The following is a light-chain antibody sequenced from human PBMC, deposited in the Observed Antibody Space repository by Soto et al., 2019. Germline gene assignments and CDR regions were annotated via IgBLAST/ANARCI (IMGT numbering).Light chain of an antibody. J-gene: IGLJ2*01. CDR1: NSDIGRYNY. Sequence: QSALTQPASVSGSPGQSITISCAGTNSDIGRYNYVSWYQQHPGEAPKLLIYEVSNRPSGISHRFSGSKSGNTASLTISGLQAEDEGDYYCQSYDSSLSASVFGGGTKPPS. CDR2: EVS. V-gene: IGLV2-14*01. CDR3: QSYDSSLSASV.